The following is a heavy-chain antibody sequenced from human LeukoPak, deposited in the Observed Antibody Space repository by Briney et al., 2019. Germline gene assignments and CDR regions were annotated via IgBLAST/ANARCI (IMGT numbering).Heavy chain of an antibody. CDR3: ARGAHCSGGSCRYRGFFDY. CDR1: GGSFSGYY. Sequence: SETLSLTCAVYGGSFSGYYWSWIRQPPGKWLEWIGEINHSGSTNYNPSLKSRVTISVDTSKNQFSLKLSSVTAADTAVYYCARGAHCSGGSCRYRGFFDYWGQGTLVTVSS. J-gene: IGHJ4*02. CDR2: INHSGST. V-gene: IGHV4-34*01. D-gene: IGHD2-15*01.